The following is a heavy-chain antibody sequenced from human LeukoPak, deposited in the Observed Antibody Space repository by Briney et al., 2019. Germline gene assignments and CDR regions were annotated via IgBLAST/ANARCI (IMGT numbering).Heavy chain of an antibody. V-gene: IGHV4-34*01. J-gene: IGHJ4*02. D-gene: IGHD3-9*01. CDR3: ARVLEIYDILTGYSKPVPYFDY. CDR2: INHSGST. Sequence: TSETLSLTCAVSGGSISSGGYYWSWIRQPPGKGLEWIGEINHSGSTNYNPSLKSRVTISVDTSKNQFSLKLSSVTAADTAVYYCARVLEIYDILTGYSKPVPYFDYWGQGTLVTVSS. CDR1: GGSISSGGYY.